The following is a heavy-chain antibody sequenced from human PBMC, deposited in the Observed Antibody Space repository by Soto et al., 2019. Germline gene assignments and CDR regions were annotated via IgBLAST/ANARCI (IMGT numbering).Heavy chain of an antibody. V-gene: IGHV4-31*03. D-gene: IGHD2-2*01. CDR1: GGSISSGGYY. J-gene: IGHJ5*02. CDR2: IYYSGST. Sequence: QVQLQESGPGLVKPSQTLSLTCTVSGGSISSGGYYWSWIRQHPGKGLEWIGYIYYSGSTYYNPSLKSRVTISVDTSKNQFSLKLSSVTAADTAVYYCARGVGCISTSRYRPWFDPWGQGTLVTVSS. CDR3: ARGVGCISTSRYRPWFDP.